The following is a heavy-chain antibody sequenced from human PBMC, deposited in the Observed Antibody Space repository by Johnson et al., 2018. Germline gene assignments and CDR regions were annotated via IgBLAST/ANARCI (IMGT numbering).Heavy chain of an antibody. J-gene: IGHJ1*01. V-gene: IGHV3-48*01. CDR1: GFTFSSYS. Sequence: VQLVESGGGVVQPGGSLGFSCAASGFTFSSYSMNWVRQAPGKGLEWVSYIGNTGSTIHYADFLKGRFTISRDNARDSLYLQVTSLRGEDTAVYYCVRDGAVGYGSGWIRYFQHWGQGTLVTVSS. D-gene: IGHD2-15*01. CDR2: IGNTGSTI. CDR3: VRDGAVGYGSGWIRYFQH.